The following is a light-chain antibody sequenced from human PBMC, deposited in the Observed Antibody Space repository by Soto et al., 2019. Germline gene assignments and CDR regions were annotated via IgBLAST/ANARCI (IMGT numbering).Light chain of an antibody. CDR1: SSNIGAGYA. CDR2: RNT. J-gene: IGLJ3*02. V-gene: IGLV1-40*03. CDR3: GTWDTSLSAGV. Sequence: QAVVTQPPSVSGAPGQRVTISCTGSSSNIGAGYAVHWYRQLPGTAPTLLIYRNTNRPSGVPDRFSASKSGASATLGITGLQTGDEADYYCGTWDTSLSAGVFGGGTKLTVL.